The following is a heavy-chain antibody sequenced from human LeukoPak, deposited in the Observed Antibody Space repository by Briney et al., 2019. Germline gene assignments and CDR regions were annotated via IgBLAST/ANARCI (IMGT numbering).Heavy chain of an antibody. CDR3: AGAAGLGNYLIDY. CDR2: IWSDGSQT. D-gene: IGHD3-16*01. J-gene: IGHJ4*02. V-gene: IGHV3-33*01. CDR1: GFSFSGDA. Sequence: PGGSLRLSCAASGFSFSGDAIHWVRQAPGKGLEWVALIWSDGSQTKYAGSVKGRFTVSRDNSKNTAFLQMSGLTVEDKAVYYCAGAAGLGNYLIDYWGQGTLVTVSS.